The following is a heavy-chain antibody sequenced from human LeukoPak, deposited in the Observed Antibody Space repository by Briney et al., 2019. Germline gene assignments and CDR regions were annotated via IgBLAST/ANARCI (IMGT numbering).Heavy chain of an antibody. CDR2: INPNSGGT. CDR1: RYTFTGYY. D-gene: IGHD5-18*01. CDR3: ARGTGEGYTYGRYYFDY. Sequence: ASVKVFCKASRYTFTGYYMHWVRQAPGQGLEWMGWINPNSGGTDYAQKFQGRVTMTRDTSISTAYMELSRLRSDDTAVYYCARGTGEGYTYGRYYFDYWGQGTLVTVSS. J-gene: IGHJ4*02. V-gene: IGHV1-2*02.